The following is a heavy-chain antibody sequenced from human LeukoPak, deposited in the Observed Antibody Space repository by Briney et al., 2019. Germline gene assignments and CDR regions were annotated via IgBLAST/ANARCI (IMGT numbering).Heavy chain of an antibody. J-gene: IGHJ6*02. CDR3: ARDHSSSGMDV. Sequence: PGGSLRLSCAASGFTFSSYSMNWVRQAPGKGLEWVSSIRSSSSYIYYADSVKGRFTISRDNAKNSLYLQMNSLRAGDTAVYYCARDHSSSGMDVWGQGTTVTVSS. V-gene: IGHV3-21*01. CDR1: GFTFSSYS. CDR2: IRSSSSYI.